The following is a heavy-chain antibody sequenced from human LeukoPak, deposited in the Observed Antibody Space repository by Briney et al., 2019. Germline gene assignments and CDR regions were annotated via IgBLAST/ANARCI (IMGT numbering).Heavy chain of an antibody. J-gene: IGHJ4*02. D-gene: IGHD5-18*01. Sequence: ASVKVSCKASGYTFTGYYTHWVRQAPGQGLEWMGRINPNSGGTNYAQKFQGRVTMTRDTSISTAYMELSRLRSDDTAVYYCARSLAREDTADTFDYWGQGTLVTVSS. V-gene: IGHV1-2*06. CDR2: INPNSGGT. CDR1: GYTFTGYY. CDR3: ARSLAREDTADTFDY.